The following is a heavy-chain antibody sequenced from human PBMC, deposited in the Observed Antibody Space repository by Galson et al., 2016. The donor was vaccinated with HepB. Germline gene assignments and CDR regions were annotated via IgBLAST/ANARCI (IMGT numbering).Heavy chain of an antibody. D-gene: IGHD2-2*01. CDR2: ISGSGGST. J-gene: IGHJ6*02. V-gene: IGHV3-23*01. CDR3: AKDRCSSTSCYFDYYYYGMDV. CDR1: GFTFSSCA. Sequence: SLRLSCAASGFTFSSCAMSWVRQAPGKGLEWVSGISGSGGSTKYADSVKGRFTISRDNSKNTLYLQMNSLRAEDTAVYYCAKDRCSSTSCYFDYYYYGMDVWGQGTTVTVSS.